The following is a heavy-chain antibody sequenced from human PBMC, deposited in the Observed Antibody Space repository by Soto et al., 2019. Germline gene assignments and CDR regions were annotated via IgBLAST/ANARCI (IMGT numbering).Heavy chain of an antibody. CDR1: GYTFTSYG. Sequence: QVQLVQSGAEVKKPGASVKVSCKASGYTFTSYGISWVRQAPGQGLEWMGWISAYNGNTNYAQRLQGRVTMTTDTSMSTAYMELRSLRSDDTAVYYCAYSSGWKTSTWDWFDPWGQGTLVTVSS. V-gene: IGHV1-18*01. J-gene: IGHJ5*02. CDR2: ISAYNGNT. D-gene: IGHD6-19*01. CDR3: AYSSGWKTSTWDWFDP.